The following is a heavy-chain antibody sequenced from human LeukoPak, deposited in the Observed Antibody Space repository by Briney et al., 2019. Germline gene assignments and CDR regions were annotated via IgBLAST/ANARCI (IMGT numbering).Heavy chain of an antibody. CDR2: IGDSGGST. J-gene: IGHJ3*02. V-gene: IGHV3-23*01. CDR3: AKYATVTSEGDAFDI. Sequence: GGSLRFSCAASGFTLGAMSWLRQAPGKGLEWVSTIGDSGGSTYYADSVKGRFTISRDNSKNTLYLQMNSLRAEDSAVYYCAKYATVTSEGDAFDIWGQGTMVTVSS. D-gene: IGHD4-11*01. CDR1: GFTLGAM.